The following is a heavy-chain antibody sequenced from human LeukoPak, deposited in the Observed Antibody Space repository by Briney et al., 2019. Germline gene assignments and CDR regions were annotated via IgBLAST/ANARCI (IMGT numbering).Heavy chain of an antibody. V-gene: IGHV3-21*01. J-gene: IGHJ4*02. D-gene: IGHD2-15*01. CDR2: ISSSNSYI. CDR1: GFTFSTYS. CDR3: AREDCSGGNCYSIY. Sequence: GGPLRLSCAASGFTFSTYSMNWVRQAPGKGLEWVSSISSSNSYIYYADSVKGRFTISRDNAKNSLYLQMNSLRAEDTAVYYCAREDCSGGNCYSIYWGQGTLVTVSS.